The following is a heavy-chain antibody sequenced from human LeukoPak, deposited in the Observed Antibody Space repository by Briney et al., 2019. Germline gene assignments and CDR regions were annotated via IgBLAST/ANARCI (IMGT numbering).Heavy chain of an antibody. J-gene: IGHJ3*01. D-gene: IGHD3-16*01. V-gene: IGHV1-8*01. Sequence: APVKVSCKASGYTFSRYDINWVRQAPGKGLEWMGWMNPRSGNTGYAQKFQGRISMARNTSISTVYMELRGLRSEDTAVYYCTRPGDKSGFGGNAFDLWGQGTVVSVSS. CDR3: TRPGDKSGFGGNAFDL. CDR1: GYTFSRYD. CDR2: MNPRSGNT.